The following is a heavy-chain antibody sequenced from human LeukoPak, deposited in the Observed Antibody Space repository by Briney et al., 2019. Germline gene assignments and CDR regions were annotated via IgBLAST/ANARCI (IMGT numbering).Heavy chain of an antibody. CDR2: IYYSGST. CDR3: ARVLRVGATTQFDY. Sequence: SGTLSLTCTVSGGSISSYYWSWIRQPPGKGLEWIGYIYYSGSTNYNPSLKSRVTISVDTSKNQFSLKLSSVTAADTAVYYCARVLRVGATTQFDYWGQGTLVTVSS. D-gene: IGHD1-26*01. V-gene: IGHV4-59*01. CDR1: GGSISSYY. J-gene: IGHJ4*02.